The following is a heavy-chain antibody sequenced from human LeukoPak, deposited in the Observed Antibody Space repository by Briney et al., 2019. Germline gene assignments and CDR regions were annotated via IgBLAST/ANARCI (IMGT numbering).Heavy chain of an antibody. D-gene: IGHD3-16*01. J-gene: IGHJ4*02. V-gene: IGHV3-74*01. CDR3: ARGLKLRLGDPTGY. CDR2: INSDGSST. Sequence: GGSLRLSCAASGFTFDDYGMSWVRQAPGKGLEWVSGINSDGSSTSYADSVKGRFTISRDNAKNTLYLQMNSLRAEDTAVYYCARGLKLRLGDPTGYWGQGTLVTVSS. CDR1: GFTFDDYG.